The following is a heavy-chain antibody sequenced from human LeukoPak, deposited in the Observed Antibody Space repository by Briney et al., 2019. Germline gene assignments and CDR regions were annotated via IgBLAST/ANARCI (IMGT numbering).Heavy chain of an antibody. Sequence: ASVKVSCKASGYTFTSYSMHWVRQAPGQGLEWMGIINPSGGSTSYAQKFQGRVTMTWDTSTSTVYMELSSLRSEDTAVYYCARAESSGYLGYYYYYMDVWGKGTTVTISS. CDR2: INPSGGST. J-gene: IGHJ6*03. D-gene: IGHD3-22*01. V-gene: IGHV1-46*01. CDR1: GYTFTSYS. CDR3: ARAESSGYLGYYYYYMDV.